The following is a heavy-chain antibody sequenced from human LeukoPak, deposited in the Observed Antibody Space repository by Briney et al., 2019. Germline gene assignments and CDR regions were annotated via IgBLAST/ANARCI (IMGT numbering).Heavy chain of an antibody. CDR2: MNLNSGKT. V-gene: IGHV1-8*01. D-gene: IGHD6-13*01. CDR1: VYTFTIYD. Sequence: ASVKVSCKASVYTFTIYDINWVRQATGQGRGWMGWMNLNSGKTGYAQKFQGRVTMTRNTSISTAYMELSSLRSEDTAVYYCARPSSSSRVWFDPGGQGTLVTVSS. CDR3: ARPSSSSRVWFDP. J-gene: IGHJ5*02.